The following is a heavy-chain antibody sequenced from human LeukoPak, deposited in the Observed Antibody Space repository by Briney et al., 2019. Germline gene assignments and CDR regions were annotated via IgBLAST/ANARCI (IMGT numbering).Heavy chain of an antibody. CDR2: IKQDGSER. Sequence: PGGSLRLSCAASGFTFSNYWMSWVRQALGKGLEWVANIKQDGSERYYVDSVKGRFTISRDNAKNSLYLQMNSLRAEDTAVYYCARPSGYDGIRFDPWGQGTLVTVSS. V-gene: IGHV3-7*01. CDR3: ARPSGYDGIRFDP. CDR1: GFTFSNYW. D-gene: IGHD5-12*01. J-gene: IGHJ5*02.